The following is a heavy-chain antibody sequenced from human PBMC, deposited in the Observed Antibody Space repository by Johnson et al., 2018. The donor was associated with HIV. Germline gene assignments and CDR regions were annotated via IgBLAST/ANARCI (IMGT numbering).Heavy chain of an antibody. V-gene: IGHV3-7*01. D-gene: IGHD5-18*01. CDR2: IKQDGSDK. J-gene: IGHJ3*02. Sequence: MQLVESGGGVVQPGRSLRLSCAASGFTFSSYGIHWVRQAPGKGLEWVANIKQDGSDKNYVDSVKGRFTISRDNAKNTLYLQMNSLRAEDTAVYYCPRETNSAMAGDAFDIWGQGTMVTVSS. CDR1: GFTFSSYG. CDR3: PRETNSAMAGDAFDI.